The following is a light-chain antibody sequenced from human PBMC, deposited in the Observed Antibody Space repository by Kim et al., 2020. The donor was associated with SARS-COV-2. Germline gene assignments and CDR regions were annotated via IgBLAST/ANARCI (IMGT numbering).Light chain of an antibody. CDR1: ESITNNY. CDR3: QQYGGSPRT. J-gene: IGKJ1*01. V-gene: IGKV3-20*01. CDR2: GTS. Sequence: EIVLTQSPGTLSVSPGEGATLSCRASESITNNYLAWYLHKPGQAPRLLIYGTSIRATGIPDRFSGSGSGTDFTLTISRLEPDDFAVYYCQQYGGSPRTFCRGTKVHIK.